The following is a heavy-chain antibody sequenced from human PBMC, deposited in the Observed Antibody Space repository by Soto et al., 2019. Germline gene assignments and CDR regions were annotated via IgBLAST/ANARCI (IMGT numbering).Heavy chain of an antibody. V-gene: IGHV3-49*03. Sequence: SLRISCTASGFTFGDYAMSWFRQAPGKGLEWVGFIRSKAYGGTTEYAASVKGRFTISRDDSKSIAYLQMNSLKTEDTAVYYCTSRGIGYCSSTSCFGYYYYGMDVWGQGTTVTVSS. CDR3: TSRGIGYCSSTSCFGYYYYGMDV. D-gene: IGHD2-2*01. CDR2: IRSKAYGGTT. CDR1: GFTFGDYA. J-gene: IGHJ6*02.